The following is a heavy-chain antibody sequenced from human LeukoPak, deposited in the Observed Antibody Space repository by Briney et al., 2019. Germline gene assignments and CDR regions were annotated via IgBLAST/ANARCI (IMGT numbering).Heavy chain of an antibody. Sequence: ASVKVSCKASGYTFTGYYMHWVRQAPGQGLEWMGWINPNSGGTNYAQKFQGRVTMTRDTSISTAYMELSRLRSDDTAVCYCARRVPAAWGYYGMDVWGQGTTVTVSS. V-gene: IGHV1-2*02. J-gene: IGHJ6*02. CDR1: GYTFTGYY. D-gene: IGHD2-2*01. CDR2: INPNSGGT. CDR3: ARRVPAAWGYYGMDV.